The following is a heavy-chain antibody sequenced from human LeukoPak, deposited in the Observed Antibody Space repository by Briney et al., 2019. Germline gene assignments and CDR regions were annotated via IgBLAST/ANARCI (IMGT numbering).Heavy chain of an antibody. J-gene: IGHJ4*02. CDR3: AEGVVRGVTPA. Sequence: GGSLRLSCAASGFTFSSYGMHWVRQAPGKGLEWVAVISYDGSNKYYADSVKGRFTISRDNSKNTLYLQMNSLRAEDTAVYYCAEGVVRGVTPAWGQGTLVTVSS. D-gene: IGHD3-10*01. CDR1: GFTFSSYG. CDR2: ISYDGSNK. V-gene: IGHV3-30*03.